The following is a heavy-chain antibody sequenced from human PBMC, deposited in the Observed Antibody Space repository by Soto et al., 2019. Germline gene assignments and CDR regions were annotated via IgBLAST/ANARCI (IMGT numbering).Heavy chain of an antibody. CDR3: ARVLSYYYGVDV. J-gene: IGHJ6*02. Sequence: EVQLVESGGGLIQPGGSLRLSCAASGFTFSTYWMHWVRQAPGKGLVWVSRINSEGSSTDYADSVKGRLTISRDNAKNTLYLQMNSLRAEDTAVYYCARVLSYYYGVDVWGQGTTVTVAS. CDR1: GFTFSTYW. CDR2: INSEGSST. V-gene: IGHV3-74*01.